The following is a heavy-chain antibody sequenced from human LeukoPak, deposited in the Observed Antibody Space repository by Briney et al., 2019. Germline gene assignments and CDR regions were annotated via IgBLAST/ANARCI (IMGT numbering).Heavy chain of an antibody. CDR2: IIPIFGTA. D-gene: IGHD4-17*01. V-gene: IGHV1-69*06. J-gene: IGHJ6*03. Sequence: SVKVSCKASGGTFSSYAISWVRQAPGQGLEWMGGIIPIFGTANYAQKFQGRVTITADKSTSTAYMELSSLRSEDTAVYYCASAVTHFIGDYYYYYYMDVWGKGTTVTVSS. CDR3: ASAVTHFIGDYYYYYYMDV. CDR1: GGTFSSYA.